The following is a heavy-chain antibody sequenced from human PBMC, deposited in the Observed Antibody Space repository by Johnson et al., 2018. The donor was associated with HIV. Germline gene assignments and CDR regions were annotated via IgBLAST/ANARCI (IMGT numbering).Heavy chain of an antibody. CDR1: GFTFSNYG. D-gene: IGHD6-6*01. J-gene: IGHJ3*02. CDR3: AREYSSLSQGAFDI. CDR2: ISYDGSNK. V-gene: IGHV3-30*03. Sequence: QVQLVESGGGVVQPGRSLRLSCVASGFTFSNYGMHWVRQAPGKGLEWVAVISYDGSNKYYADSVKGRFTISRDNSKNTLYLQMNSLRAEDTAVYYCAREYSSLSQGAFDIWGQGTMVTVSS.